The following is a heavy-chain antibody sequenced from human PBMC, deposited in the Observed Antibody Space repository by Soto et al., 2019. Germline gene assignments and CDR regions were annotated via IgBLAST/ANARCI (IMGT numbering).Heavy chain of an antibody. Sequence: LSLTCTVSGVSVSSGSFYWAWIRQPPGKGLEWIGFGSYSGTTNYKPSLKSRVTISVDTSRSQISLKVSSLTAADTAVYYCARGATVTQYDYWGQGXLVTVYS. CDR2: GSYSGTT. CDR3: ARGATVTQYDY. CDR1: GVSVSSGSFY. D-gene: IGHD4-17*01. J-gene: IGHJ4*02. V-gene: IGHV4-61*01.